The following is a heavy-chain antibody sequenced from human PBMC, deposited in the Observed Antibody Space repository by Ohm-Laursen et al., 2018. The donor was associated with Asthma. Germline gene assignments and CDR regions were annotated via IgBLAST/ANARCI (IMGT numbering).Heavy chain of an antibody. V-gene: IGHV3-30*03. CDR3: ATGYSYAYPFDY. J-gene: IGHJ4*02. Sequence: SLRLSCAASGFTFSSYGMHWVRQAPGKGLEWVAVISYDGTSKYYADSVKGRFTISRDNSKNTLYLQMNSLRAEDTAVYYCATGYSYAYPFDYWGQGSLVTVSS. CDR1: GFTFSSYG. D-gene: IGHD5-18*01. CDR2: ISYDGTSK.